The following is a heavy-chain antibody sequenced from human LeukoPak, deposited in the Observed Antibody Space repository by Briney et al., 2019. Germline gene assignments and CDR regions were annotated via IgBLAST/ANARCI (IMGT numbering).Heavy chain of an antibody. Sequence: PSETLSLTCAVYGGSFSGYYWSWIRQPPGKGLEWIGEINHSGSTNYNPSLKSRVTIPVDTSKNQFSLKLSSVTAADTAVYYCARVYDSSGYYGYYYYGMDVWGQGTTVTVSS. D-gene: IGHD3-22*01. V-gene: IGHV4-34*01. CDR2: INHSGST. J-gene: IGHJ6*02. CDR3: ARVYDSSGYYGYYYYGMDV. CDR1: GGSFSGYY.